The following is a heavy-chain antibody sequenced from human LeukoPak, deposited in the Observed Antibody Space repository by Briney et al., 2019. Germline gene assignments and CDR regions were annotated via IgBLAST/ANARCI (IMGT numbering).Heavy chain of an antibody. Sequence: ASVKVSCKASGYTFTSYGISWVRQAPGQGLEWMGWISAYNGNTNYAQKLLGRVTMTTDTSTSTAHMELRSLRSDDTAVYYCARELYYYDSSGPDERAFDIWGQGTMVTVSS. V-gene: IGHV1-18*01. J-gene: IGHJ3*02. CDR2: ISAYNGNT. CDR1: GYTFTSYG. D-gene: IGHD3-22*01. CDR3: ARELYYYDSSGPDERAFDI.